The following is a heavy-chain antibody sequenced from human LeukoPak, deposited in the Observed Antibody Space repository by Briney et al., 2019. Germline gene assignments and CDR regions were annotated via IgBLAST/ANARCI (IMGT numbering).Heavy chain of an antibody. CDR3: AREGSGWTIDY. V-gene: IGHV3-7*01. D-gene: IGHD6-19*01. Sequence: PGGSLRLSCAASGFTFSSYWMSWVRQTPGKGLEWVANIKQDGSEKYYVDSVKGRFTLSRDNAKNSLYLQMNSLRAEDTAVYYCAREGSGWTIDYWGQGTLVTVSS. CDR1: GFTFSSYW. CDR2: IKQDGSEK. J-gene: IGHJ4*02.